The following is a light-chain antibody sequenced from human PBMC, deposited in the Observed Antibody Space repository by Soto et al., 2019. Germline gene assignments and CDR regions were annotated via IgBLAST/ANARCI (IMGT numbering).Light chain of an antibody. J-gene: IGKJ4*01. CDR3: QQRSNWFLT. CDR2: AAS. CDR1: QSVSSSH. V-gene: IGKV3D-20*02. Sequence: EIVLTQSPGTLSLSPGERATLSCRASQSVSSSHLAWYQHKPGQAPRLLIYAASSRATGSPDRFSGGGSGTDFTLTISSLEPEDFAVYYCQQRSNWFLTFGGGTKVDIK.